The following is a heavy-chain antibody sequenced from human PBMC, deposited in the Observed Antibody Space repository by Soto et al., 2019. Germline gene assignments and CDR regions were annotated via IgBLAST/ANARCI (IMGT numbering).Heavy chain of an antibody. CDR1: GFTFSSYS. CDR3: ARTHYVPAAFNYYMDV. V-gene: IGHV3-48*01. D-gene: IGHD2-2*01. Sequence: GGSLRLSCAASGFTFSSYSMNWVRQAPGKGLEWVSYISSSSSTIYYADSVKGRFTISRDNAKNSLYLQMNSLRAEDTAVYYCARTHYVPAAFNYYMDVWGKGTTVTVSS. CDR2: ISSSSSTI. J-gene: IGHJ6*03.